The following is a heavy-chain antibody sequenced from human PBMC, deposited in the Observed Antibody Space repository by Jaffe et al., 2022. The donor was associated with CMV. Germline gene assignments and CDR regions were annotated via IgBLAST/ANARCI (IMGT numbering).Heavy chain of an antibody. CDR2: IYYSGST. D-gene: IGHD6-13*01. J-gene: IGHJ5*02. V-gene: IGHV4-39*01. Sequence: QLQLQESGPGLVKPSETLSLTCTVSGGSISSSSYYWGWIRQPPGKGLEWIGSIYYSGSTYYNPSLKSRVTISVDTSKNQFSLKLSSVTAADTAVYYCARLAGSWYGFGWFDPWGQGTLVTVSS. CDR3: ARLAGSWYGFGWFDP. CDR1: GGSISSSSYY.